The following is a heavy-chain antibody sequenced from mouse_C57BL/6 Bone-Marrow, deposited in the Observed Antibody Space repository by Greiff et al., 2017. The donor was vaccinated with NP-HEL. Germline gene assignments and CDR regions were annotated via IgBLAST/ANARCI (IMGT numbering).Heavy chain of an antibody. V-gene: IGHV1-82*01. D-gene: IGHD1-1*01. CDR1: GYAFSSSW. CDR2: IYPGDGDT. CDR3: ARYYYYGMYFDV. J-gene: IGHJ1*03. Sequence: VQLQQSGPELVKPGASVKISCKASGYAFSSSWMNWVKQRPGKGLEWIGRIYPGDGDTNYNGKFKGKATLTADKSSSTAYMQLSSLTSEDSAVYFCARYYYYGMYFDVWGTGTTVTVSS.